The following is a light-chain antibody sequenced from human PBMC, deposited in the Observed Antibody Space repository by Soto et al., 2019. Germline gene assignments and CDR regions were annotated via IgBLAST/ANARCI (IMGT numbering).Light chain of an antibody. V-gene: IGLV1-40*01. CDR2: GNS. CDR1: SSNIGAGYD. CDR3: QSYDSSLSGYV. J-gene: IGLJ1*01. Sequence: QSVLTQPPSVSGAPGQRVTISCTGSSSNIGAGYDVHWYQQLPGTAPKLLIYGNSNRPSGVPDRSSGSKSGTSASLAITGLQAEEEADYYCQSYDSSLSGYVFGTGTKVTVL.